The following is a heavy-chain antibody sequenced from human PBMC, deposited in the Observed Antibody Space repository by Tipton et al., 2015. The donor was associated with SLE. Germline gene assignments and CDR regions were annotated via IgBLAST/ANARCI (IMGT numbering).Heavy chain of an antibody. CDR3: ARGRRAVAGNHLDY. CDR2: IYYSGST. CDR1: GGSFSSYY. D-gene: IGHD6-19*01. V-gene: IGHV4-59*01. Sequence: TLSLTCAVYGGSFSSYYWSWIRQPPGKGLEWIGYIYYSGSTNYNPSLKSRVTISVDTSKNQFSLKLSSVTAADTAVYYCARGRRAVAGNHLDYRGQGTLVAFSS. J-gene: IGHJ4*02.